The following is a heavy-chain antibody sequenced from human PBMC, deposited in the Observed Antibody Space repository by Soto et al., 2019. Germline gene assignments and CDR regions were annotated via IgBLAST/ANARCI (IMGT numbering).Heavy chain of an antibody. Sequence: GGSLRLSCAASGFTFSSYWMSWVRQAPGKGLEWVANIKQDGSEKYYVDSVKGRFTISRDNAKNSLYLQMNSLRAEDTAVYYCARDGYSSSWYVFDYWGQGTRVTVSS. CDR3: ARDGYSSSWYVFDY. D-gene: IGHD6-13*01. J-gene: IGHJ4*02. V-gene: IGHV3-7*01. CDR2: IKQDGSEK. CDR1: GFTFSSYW.